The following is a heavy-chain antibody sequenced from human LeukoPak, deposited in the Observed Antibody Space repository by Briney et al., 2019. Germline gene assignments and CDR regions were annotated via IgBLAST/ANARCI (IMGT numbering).Heavy chain of an antibody. Sequence: SETLSLTCTVSGGSISSYYWSWIRQPAGKGLEWIGRIYTSGSTNYNPSLKSRVTMSVDTSKNQFSLKLSSVTAADTAVYYCARDRYYYDSSGYYYGDDYFDYWGQGTLVTVSS. CDR2: IYTSGST. V-gene: IGHV4-4*07. CDR1: GGSISSYY. J-gene: IGHJ4*02. D-gene: IGHD3-22*01. CDR3: ARDRYYYDSSGYYYGDDYFDY.